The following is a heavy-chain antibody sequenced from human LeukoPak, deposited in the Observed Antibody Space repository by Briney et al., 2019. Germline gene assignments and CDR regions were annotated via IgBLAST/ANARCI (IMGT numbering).Heavy chain of an antibody. J-gene: IGHJ5*02. CDR1: GGSISSSSYY. CDR3: ARSKSGNPSAPIITMVPNWFDP. CDR2: IYYSGST. Sequence: SETLSLTCTVSGGSISSSSYYWGWIRQPPGKGLEWIGSIYYSGSTYYNPSLKSRVTISVDTSKNQFSLKLSSVTAADTAVYYCARSKSGNPSAPIITMVPNWFDPWGQGTLVTVSS. D-gene: IGHD3-10*01. V-gene: IGHV4-39*07.